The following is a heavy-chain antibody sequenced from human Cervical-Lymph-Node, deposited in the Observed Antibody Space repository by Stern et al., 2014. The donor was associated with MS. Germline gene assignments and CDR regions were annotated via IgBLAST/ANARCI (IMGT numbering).Heavy chain of an antibody. D-gene: IGHD6-13*01. Sequence: VQLVESGAEVKKPGASVKVSCKASGYTFTSYYMHWVRQAPGQGLEWMGLINPSGGSTSYAQKFQGRVTMTRDTSTSTVYMELSSLRSEDTAVYYCARDIAAARPSNWFDPWGQGTLVTVSS. CDR2: INPSGGST. CDR3: ARDIAAARPSNWFDP. V-gene: IGHV1-46*01. CDR1: GYTFTSYY. J-gene: IGHJ5*02.